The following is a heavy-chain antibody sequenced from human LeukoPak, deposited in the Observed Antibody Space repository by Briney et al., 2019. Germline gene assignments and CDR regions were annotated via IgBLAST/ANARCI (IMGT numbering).Heavy chain of an antibody. CDR1: GFTFTSYT. CDR2: ISGSGGST. Sequence: PGGSLRLSCAGSGFTFTSYTINWVRQAPGKGLEWVSAISGSGGSTYYADSVKGRFTISRDNSKNTLYLQMNSLRAEDTAVYYCAKEGGGSGSYYFDYWGQGTLVTVSS. J-gene: IGHJ4*02. CDR3: AKEGGGSGSYYFDY. D-gene: IGHD3-10*01. V-gene: IGHV3-23*01.